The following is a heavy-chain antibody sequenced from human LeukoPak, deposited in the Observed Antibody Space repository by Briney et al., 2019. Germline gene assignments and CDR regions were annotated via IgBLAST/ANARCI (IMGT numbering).Heavy chain of an antibody. D-gene: IGHD1-26*01. Sequence: PSETLSLTCTVSGGSISSYYWSWIRQPPGKGLEWIGYIYYSGSTNYNPSLKSRVTISVDTSKNQFSLKLSSVTAADTAVYYCARGLVGGHLDYWGQGTLVTVPS. CDR3: ARGLVGGHLDY. V-gene: IGHV4-59*12. J-gene: IGHJ4*02. CDR2: IYYSGST. CDR1: GGSISSYY.